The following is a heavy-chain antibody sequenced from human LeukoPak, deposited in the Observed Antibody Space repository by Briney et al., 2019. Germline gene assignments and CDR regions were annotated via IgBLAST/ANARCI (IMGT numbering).Heavy chain of an antibody. CDR1: GDSVSSNSVA. J-gene: IGHJ4*02. D-gene: IGHD1-26*01. CDR3: AREREHSFDY. V-gene: IGHV6-1*01. CDR2: TYYRSKWYN. Sequence: SQTLSLTCAISGDSVSSNSVAWNWIRQTPSRGLEWLGRTYYRSKWYNDYAVSVKSRITINADTSKNQFSLQLNSESPEDTAVYYCAREREHSFDYWGQGTLVTVSS.